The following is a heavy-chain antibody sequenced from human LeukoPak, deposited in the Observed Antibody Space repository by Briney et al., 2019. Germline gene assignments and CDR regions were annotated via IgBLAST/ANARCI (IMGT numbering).Heavy chain of an antibody. CDR3: AKGQQQPYTGC. D-gene: IGHD6-13*01. J-gene: IGHJ4*01. Sequence: GGSLRLSCAASGFTFSNYAMSWVRQAPGKGLEWVSTIGGAGISTYYADSVKGRFTISRDNSKNTLYLQMNSLRAEDTAVYYCAKGQQQPYTGCWGHGTLVTVSS. CDR2: IGGAGIST. V-gene: IGHV3-23*01. CDR1: GFTFSNYA.